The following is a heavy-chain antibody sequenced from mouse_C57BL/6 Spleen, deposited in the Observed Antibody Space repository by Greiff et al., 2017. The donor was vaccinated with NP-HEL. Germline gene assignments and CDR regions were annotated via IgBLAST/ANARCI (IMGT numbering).Heavy chain of an antibody. CDR1: GYTFTEYT. D-gene: IGHD1-1*01. V-gene: IGHV1-62-2*01. CDR2: FYPGSGSI. J-gene: IGHJ2*01. Sequence: VQLVESGAELVKPGASVKLSCKASGYTFTEYTIHWVKQRSGQGLEWIGWFYPGSGSIKYNEKFKDKATLTADKSSSTVYMELSRLTSEDSAVYFCARHHYYGSSYVGYFDYWGQGTTLTVSS. CDR3: ARHHYYGSSYVGYFDY.